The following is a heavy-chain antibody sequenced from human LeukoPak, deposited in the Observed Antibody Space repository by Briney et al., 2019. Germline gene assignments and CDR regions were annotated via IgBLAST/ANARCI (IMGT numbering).Heavy chain of an antibody. Sequence: ASVKVSCKASGYTITNNYMHWVRQAPGQGLEWMGWINTNTGNPTYAQGFTGRFVFSLDTSVSTAYLQISSLKAEDTAVYYCAREVGLVSSSDAFDIWGQGTMVTVSS. CDR3: AREVGLVSSSDAFDI. V-gene: IGHV7-4-1*02. CDR1: GYTITNNY. D-gene: IGHD2-2*01. J-gene: IGHJ3*02. CDR2: INTNTGNP.